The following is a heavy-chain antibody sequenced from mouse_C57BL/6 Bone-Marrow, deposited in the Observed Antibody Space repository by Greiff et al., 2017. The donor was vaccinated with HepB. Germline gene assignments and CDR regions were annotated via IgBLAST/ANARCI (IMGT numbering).Heavy chain of an antibody. Sequence: VQLQQSGPGLVKPSQSLSLTCSVTGYSITSGYYWNWIRQFPGNKLEWMGYISYDGSNNYNPSLKNRISITRDTSKNQFFLKLNSVTTEDTATYYCERYGNRFAYSGQGTLVTVSA. CDR2: ISYDGSN. CDR3: ERYGNRFAY. CDR1: GYSITSGYY. J-gene: IGHJ3*01. V-gene: IGHV3-6*01. D-gene: IGHD2-1*01.